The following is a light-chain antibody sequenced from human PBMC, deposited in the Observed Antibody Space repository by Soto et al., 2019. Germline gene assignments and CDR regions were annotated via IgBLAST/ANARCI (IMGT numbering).Light chain of an antibody. CDR2: GAS. J-gene: IGKJ4*01. CDR3: RQYGASPPI. CDR1: QSVSSSTY. Sequence: IVLAKSPGTLSLSPGERATLSCRASQSVSSSTYLAWYQQKPGQPPRLLIHGASTRAAGIPDRFSGSGSGTDFTLTISRLELEDFAVYNGRQYGASPPIFGGGTRWIS. V-gene: IGKV3-20*01.